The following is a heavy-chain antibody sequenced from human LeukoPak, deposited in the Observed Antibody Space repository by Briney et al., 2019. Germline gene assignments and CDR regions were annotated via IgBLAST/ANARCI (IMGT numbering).Heavy chain of an antibody. Sequence: GGSLRLSCAASGFTFSSYSINWVRQAPGKGLEWLSYISSSSSITYYADSVKGRFTISRDNAKNSLYLEMNSLRAEDTAVYYCTRDLRGYSYGYFDYWGQGTLVTVSS. D-gene: IGHD5-18*01. CDR2: ISSSSSIT. V-gene: IGHV3-48*01. CDR3: TRDLRGYSYGYFDY. CDR1: GFTFSSYS. J-gene: IGHJ4*02.